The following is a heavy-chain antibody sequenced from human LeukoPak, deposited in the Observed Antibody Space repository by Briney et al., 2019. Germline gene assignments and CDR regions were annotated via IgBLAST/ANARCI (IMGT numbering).Heavy chain of an antibody. CDR1: GYTFTRYG. Sequence: ASVKVSCKASGYTFTRYGISWVRQAPGQGLEWMGWISAYNGNTNYAQKLQGRVTMTTDTSTSTAYMELRSLRSDDTAVYYCARGITIFGVALDAFDIWGQGTMVTVSS. CDR3: ARGITIFGVALDAFDI. D-gene: IGHD3-3*01. J-gene: IGHJ3*02. CDR2: ISAYNGNT. V-gene: IGHV1-18*01.